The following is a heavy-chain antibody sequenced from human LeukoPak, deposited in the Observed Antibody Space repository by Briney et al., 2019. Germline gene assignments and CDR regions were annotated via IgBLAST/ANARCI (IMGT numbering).Heavy chain of an antibody. J-gene: IGHJ5*02. CDR1: GEPFSGYY. CDR3: ARGLVACRHRIAAASIGSGVWFDP. V-gene: IGHV4-34*01. D-gene: IGHD6-13*01. Sequence: WETLTLTCAVYGEPFSGYYWSWIRQPPGKGREGIGEINHSGCTNHNPPLKSRVTISVDTSKDQFSLKLSSVTAAAAAVYYCARGLVACRHRIAAASIGSGVWFDPWGQGTLVTVSS. CDR2: INHSGCT.